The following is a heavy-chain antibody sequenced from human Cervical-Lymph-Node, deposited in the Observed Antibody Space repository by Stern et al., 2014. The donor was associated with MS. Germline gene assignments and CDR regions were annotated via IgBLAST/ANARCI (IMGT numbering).Heavy chain of an antibody. J-gene: IGHJ6*02. CDR3: AYNYGLDV. CDR1: GFPFSDYH. Sequence: QVQLLQPGGGVVQPGRSLRLSCAASGFPFSDYHMHWVRPAPGKGLEWVATIWSGENKTYYAYSLKGRFTISRDNSKNTLYLEMNSLRVDDPAAYYWAYNYGLDVWGQGTTVTVSS. V-gene: IGHV3-33*01. CDR2: IWSGENKT.